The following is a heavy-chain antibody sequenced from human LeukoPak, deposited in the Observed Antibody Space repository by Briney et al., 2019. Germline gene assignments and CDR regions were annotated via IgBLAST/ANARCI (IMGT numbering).Heavy chain of an antibody. J-gene: IGHJ3*02. D-gene: IGHD5-18*01. Sequence: PSETLSLTCTVSGGSVSSGSYYWSWIRQPPGKGLEWIGYIYYSGSTNYNPSLKSRVTISVDTSKNQFSLKLSSVTAADTAVYYCARDREYSNGDAFDIWGQGTMVTVSS. CDR1: GGSVSSGSYY. V-gene: IGHV4-61*01. CDR2: IYYSGST. CDR3: ARDREYSNGDAFDI.